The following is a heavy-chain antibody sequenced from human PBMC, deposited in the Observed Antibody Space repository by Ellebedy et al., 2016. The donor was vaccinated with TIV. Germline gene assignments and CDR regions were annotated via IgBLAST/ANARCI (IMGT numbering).Heavy chain of an antibody. D-gene: IGHD3-16*01. V-gene: IGHV4-59*01. Sequence: MPSETLSLTCTVSGGSIGSYYWNWIRQPPGKGLEWIGYVYYIGSTNYNPSLKSRVTMSVDTSKKQFSLNLSSVTAADTAVYYCANMIPGRFKYWGQGTLVTVSS. J-gene: IGHJ4*02. CDR2: VYYIGST. CDR1: GGSIGSYY. CDR3: ANMIPGRFKY.